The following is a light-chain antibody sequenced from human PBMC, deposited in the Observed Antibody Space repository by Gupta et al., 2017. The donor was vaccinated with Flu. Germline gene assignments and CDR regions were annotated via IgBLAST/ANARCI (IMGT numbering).Light chain of an antibody. CDR1: NIGMKS. V-gene: IGLV3-21*02. J-gene: IGLJ2*01. CDR2: ADS. CDR3: QVWDFSSNQGV. Sequence: YVLTQSPSVSVAPGQTARITCEGNNIGMKSVHWFQQRPGQAPVLVVYADSGRPSGIPARFSGSNTENPATLTISRVEAGDEADYYCQVWDFSSNQGVFGGGTKLTGL.